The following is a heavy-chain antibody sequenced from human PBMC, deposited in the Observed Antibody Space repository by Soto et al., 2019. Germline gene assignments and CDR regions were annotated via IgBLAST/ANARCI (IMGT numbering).Heavy chain of an antibody. Sequence: EVQLLESGGGLVQPGGSLRLSCAASGFSFVNYAMNWVRQAPGKGLEWVSGLSGSGTSTYYADSVKGWFTISRDNSRDTLCLQMNSLTADHTAVYYCAKATTNGGWFNPFDSWGQGALVTVSS. CDR3: AKATTNGGWFNPFDS. J-gene: IGHJ4*02. CDR1: GFSFVNYA. D-gene: IGHD6-19*01. CDR2: LSGSGTST. V-gene: IGHV3-23*01.